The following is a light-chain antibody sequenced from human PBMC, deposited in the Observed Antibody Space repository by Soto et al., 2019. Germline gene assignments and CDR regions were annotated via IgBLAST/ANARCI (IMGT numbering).Light chain of an antibody. CDR2: EVT. CDR1: SRDVCGYNY. Sequence: QSVLTQPPSASGSPEQSVSISCTGTSRDVCGYNYVSWYQHHPGKAPKLIIYEVTRRPSGVPDRFSGSKSGNTASLTVPGLQAEDEADYYCNSYAGIDNQGVYVFGTGTKVTVL. CDR3: NSYAGIDNQGVYV. V-gene: IGLV2-8*01. J-gene: IGLJ1*01.